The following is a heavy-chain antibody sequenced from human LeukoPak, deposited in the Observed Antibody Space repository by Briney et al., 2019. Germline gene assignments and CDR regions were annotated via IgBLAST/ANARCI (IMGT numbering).Heavy chain of an antibody. CDR2: ISYDGSIR. CDR1: QFSFSNFA. V-gene: IGHV3-30*04. Sequence: GGSLRLSCAASQFSFSNFAMYWVRQPPGKGLEWLAVISYDGSIRYYADSVKGRFTISRDNSNNTLHLQMNSLRPDDSALYYCAREDNPLWFDPWGQGTLVTVSS. CDR3: AREDNPLWFDP. D-gene: IGHD1-1*01. J-gene: IGHJ5*02.